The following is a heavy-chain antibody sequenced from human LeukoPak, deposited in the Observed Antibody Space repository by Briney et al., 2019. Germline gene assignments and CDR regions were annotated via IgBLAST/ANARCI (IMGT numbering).Heavy chain of an antibody. V-gene: IGHV3-23*01. J-gene: IGHJ4*02. CDR1: GFTFSSYA. CDR3: AKDLVAQLLLVFDY. CDR2: ISGSGGST. D-gene: IGHD2-15*01. Sequence: GGSLRLSCAASGFTFSSYAMSWVRQAPGKGLEWVSGISGSGGSTYYADSVKGRFTISRDNSKDTLYLQMNSLRAEDTAVYYCAKDLVAQLLLVFDYWGQGTLVTVSS.